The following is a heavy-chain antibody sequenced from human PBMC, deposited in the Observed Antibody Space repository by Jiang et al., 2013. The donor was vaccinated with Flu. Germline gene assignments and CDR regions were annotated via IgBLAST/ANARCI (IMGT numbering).Heavy chain of an antibody. CDR2: IYYSGST. CDR1: GGSISSSSYY. Sequence: LLKPSETLSLTCTVSGGSISSSSYYWGWIRQPPGKGLEWIGSIYYSGSTYYNPSLKSRVTISVDTSKNQFSLKLSSVTAADTAVYYCARRSFRVGDYDNWGQGTLVTVSS. CDR3: ARRSFRVGDYDN. V-gene: IGHV4-39*01. D-gene: IGHD4-17*01. J-gene: IGHJ4*02.